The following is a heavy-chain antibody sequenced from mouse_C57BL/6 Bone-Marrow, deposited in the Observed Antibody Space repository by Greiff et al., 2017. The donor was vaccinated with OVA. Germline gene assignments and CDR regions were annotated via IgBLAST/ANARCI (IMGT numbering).Heavy chain of an antibody. Sequence: EVMLVESGEGLVKPGGSLKLSCAASGFTFSSYAMSWVRQTPEKRLEWFAYISSGGDYIYYADTVKGRFTISRDNARNTLYLQMSSLKSEDTAMYYCTKVLAAFDVWGTGTTVTVSS. CDR1: GFTFSSYA. V-gene: IGHV5-9-1*02. D-gene: IGHD1-3*01. CDR3: TKVLAAFDV. CDR2: ISSGGDYI. J-gene: IGHJ1*03.